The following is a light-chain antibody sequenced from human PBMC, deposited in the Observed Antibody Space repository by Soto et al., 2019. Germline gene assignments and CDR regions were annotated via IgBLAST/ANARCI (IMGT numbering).Light chain of an antibody. CDR2: GAS. Sequence: EIWLTQSPGTLSLSPGERATLSCGASQSVSSSYLDWYQQKPGQAPRLLIYGASSRATGIPERFSGSGSGTDFTLTISRLQPEDFAVYYCQQYGSSPWTFGQGTKVDIK. CDR1: QSVSSSY. J-gene: IGKJ1*01. CDR3: QQYGSSPWT. V-gene: IGKV3-20*01.